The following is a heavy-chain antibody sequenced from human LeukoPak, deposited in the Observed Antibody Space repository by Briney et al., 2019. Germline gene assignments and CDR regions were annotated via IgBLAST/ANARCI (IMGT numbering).Heavy chain of an antibody. CDR3: ARQSLVDYSDSRGPYRWFDI. D-gene: IGHD3-22*01. J-gene: IGHJ5*02. CDR2: IDHTGSS. Sequence: SETLSLTCNVSGDSLRSHYWSWLRQPSGKGLEGIGYIDHTGSSECSPSLKSRVTMSVDTSNNQVSLKLSYVTAADTAVYFCARQSLVDYSDSRGPYRWFDIWGRGTLVTVS. V-gene: IGHV4-59*11. CDR1: GDSLRSHY.